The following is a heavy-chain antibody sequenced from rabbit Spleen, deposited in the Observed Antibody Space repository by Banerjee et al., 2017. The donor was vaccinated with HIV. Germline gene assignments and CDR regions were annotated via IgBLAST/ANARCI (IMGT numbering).Heavy chain of an antibody. J-gene: IGHJ4*01. CDR2: MYTGGGIA. Sequence: QEQLKESGGGLVQPGGSLKLSCKASGFTLSSYYMNWVRQAPGKGLEWIGCMYTGGGIAYYATWAKGRFTISKTSTTVTLQMTSLTAADTATYFCARDLVAVIGWNFNLWGQGPWSPS. CDR3: ARDLVAVIGWNFNL. D-gene: IGHD5-1*01. CDR1: GFTLSSYY. V-gene: IGHV1S39*01.